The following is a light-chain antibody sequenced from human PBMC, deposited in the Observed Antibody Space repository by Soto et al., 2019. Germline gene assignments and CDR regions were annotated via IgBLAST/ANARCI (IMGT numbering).Light chain of an antibody. V-gene: IGKV3-20*01. J-gene: IGKJ4*01. CDR3: QQRSSWPPT. CDR2: GAS. CDR1: QSVSSSY. Sequence: EIVLTQSPGTLSLSPGERDTLSCRASQSVSSSYLAWYQQKPGQAPRLLIYGASSRATGIPARFSGSGSGTDFTLTISSLEPEDFALYFCQQRSSWPPTFGGGTKVDIK.